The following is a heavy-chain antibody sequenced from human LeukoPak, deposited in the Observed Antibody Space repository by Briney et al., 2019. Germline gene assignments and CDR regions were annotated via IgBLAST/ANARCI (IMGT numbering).Heavy chain of an antibody. CDR2: IYYSGST. D-gene: IGHD7-27*01. J-gene: IGHJ4*02. CDR3: AGGRLNWGSRSFFDY. Sequence: SETLSLTCTVSGGSISSSSYYWGWIRQPPGKGLGWIGSIYYSGSTYYNPFLKSRVTISVDTSKNQFSLKLSSVTAADTAVYYCAGGRLNWGSRSFFDYWGQGTLVTVSS. V-gene: IGHV4-39*07. CDR1: GGSISSSSYY.